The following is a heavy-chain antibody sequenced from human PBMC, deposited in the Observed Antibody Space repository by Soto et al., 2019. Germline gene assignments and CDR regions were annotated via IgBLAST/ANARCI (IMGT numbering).Heavy chain of an antibody. CDR2: INWNGGST. Sequence: GGSLRLSCAASGFTFDDYGMSWVRQAPGKGLEWVSGINWNGGSTGYADSVKGRFTISRDNAKNSLYLQMNSLRAEDTAFYYCARHEARPAERWFGESEYYYYGMDVWGQGTTVTVSS. J-gene: IGHJ6*02. CDR1: GFTFDDYG. D-gene: IGHD3-10*01. CDR3: ARHEARPAERWFGESEYYYYGMDV. V-gene: IGHV3-20*04.